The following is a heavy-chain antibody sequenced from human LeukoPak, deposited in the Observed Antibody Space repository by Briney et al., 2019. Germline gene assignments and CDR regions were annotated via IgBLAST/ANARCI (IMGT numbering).Heavy chain of an antibody. CDR1: GFIFSNYA. J-gene: IGHJ4*02. Sequence: PGGSLRLSCAASGFIFSNYAMHWVRQAPGKGLEWVALISSDGSKIYYADSVKGRFTISRDNSRNSLYLQMNSLRAEDTAVYYCARDVLAVAGMGVALDYWGQGTLVTVSS. V-gene: IGHV3-30*04. CDR3: ARDVLAVAGMGVALDY. D-gene: IGHD6-19*01. CDR2: ISSDGSKI.